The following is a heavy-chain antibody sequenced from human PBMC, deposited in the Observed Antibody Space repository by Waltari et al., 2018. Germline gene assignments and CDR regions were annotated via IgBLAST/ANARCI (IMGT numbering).Heavy chain of an antibody. CDR2: MIPSSGTA. CDR1: GGTFSSYA. D-gene: IGHD2-15*01. V-gene: IGHV1-69*12. Sequence: QVQLVQSGAEVKKPGSSVKVSCKASGGTFSSYAISWVRQAPGQGLEWMGGMIPSSGTANYAQKFQGRVTSTADESTSTAYMELSSLRSEDTAVYYCARLPEDCSGGSCYPYYFDYWGQGTLVTVSS. CDR3: ARLPEDCSGGSCYPYYFDY. J-gene: IGHJ4*02.